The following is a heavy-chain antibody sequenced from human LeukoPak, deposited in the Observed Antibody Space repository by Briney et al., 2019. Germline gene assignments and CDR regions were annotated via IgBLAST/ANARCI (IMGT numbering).Heavy chain of an antibody. CDR3: ARALGSGWIFDY. V-gene: IGHV3-21*01. J-gene: IGHJ4*02. D-gene: IGHD6-19*01. CDR2: ISSSSSYI. CDR1: GFTFSSYS. Sequence: PGGSLRLSCAASGFTFSSYSMNWDRQAPGKGLEWVSSISSSSSYIYYADSVKGRFTISRDNAKNSLYLQMNSLRAEDTAVYYCARALGSGWIFDYWGQGTLVTVSS.